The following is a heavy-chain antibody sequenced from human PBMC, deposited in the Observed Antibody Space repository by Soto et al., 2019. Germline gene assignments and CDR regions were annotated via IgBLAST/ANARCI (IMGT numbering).Heavy chain of an antibody. CDR1: GGSFSGYY. J-gene: IGHJ2*01. D-gene: IGHD4-4*01. Sequence: SETLSLTCAVYGGSFSGYYWSWIRQRPGKGLEWSGEINHSGSTNYNPSLKSRVTISVDTSKNQFSLKLSSVTAADTAVYYCPRLPRARNIEPRRPLRYFDLWGRGTLVTVSS. V-gene: IGHV4-34*01. CDR3: PRLPRARNIEPRRPLRYFDL. CDR2: INHSGST.